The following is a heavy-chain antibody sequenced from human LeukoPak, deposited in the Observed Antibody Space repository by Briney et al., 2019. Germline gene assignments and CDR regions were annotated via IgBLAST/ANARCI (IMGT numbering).Heavy chain of an antibody. J-gene: IGHJ4*02. Sequence: KPSETLSLTCTVSGGSISSYYWSWIRQPPGKGLEWIGYIYYSGSTNYNPSLKSRVTISVDTSKNQFSLKLSSVTAADTAVYYCARDRRGSYLDYWGQGTLVTVSS. CDR2: IYYSGST. D-gene: IGHD1-26*01. V-gene: IGHV4-59*01. CDR3: ARDRRGSYLDY. CDR1: GGSISSYY.